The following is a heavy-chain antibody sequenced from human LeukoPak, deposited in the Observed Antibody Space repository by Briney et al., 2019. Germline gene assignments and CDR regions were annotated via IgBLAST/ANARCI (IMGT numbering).Heavy chain of an antibody. V-gene: IGHV3-33*01. CDR3: ARDSFRYDSSGYYYGSTPSFDY. D-gene: IGHD3-22*01. Sequence: PGRSLRLSCAASGHTFSNYGMLWVRQAPGKGLEWVAVIWYDGSNKYYADSVKGRFTISRDNSKNTLYLQMNSVRAEDTAVYYCARDSFRYDSSGYYYGSTPSFDYWGQGTLVTVSS. CDR2: IWYDGSNK. CDR1: GHTFSNYG. J-gene: IGHJ4*02.